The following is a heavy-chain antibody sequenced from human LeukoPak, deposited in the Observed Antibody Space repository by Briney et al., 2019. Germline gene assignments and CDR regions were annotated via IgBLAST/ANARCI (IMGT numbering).Heavy chain of an antibody. Sequence: GGSLRLSCAASGFTFSSYGMHWVRQAPGKGLEWVAVIWYDGSNKYYADSVKGRFTISRDNSKNTQYLQMSSLIAEDTAVYCCARDEGGMDVWGQKTTVTVSS. V-gene: IGHV3-33*01. CDR2: IWYDGSNK. J-gene: IGHJ6*02. CDR3: ARDEGGMDV. CDR1: GFTFSSYG.